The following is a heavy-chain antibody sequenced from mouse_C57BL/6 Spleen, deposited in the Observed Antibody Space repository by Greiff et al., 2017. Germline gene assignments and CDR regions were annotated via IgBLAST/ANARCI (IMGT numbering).Heavy chain of an antibody. J-gene: IGHJ1*03. CDR2: IDPANGNT. D-gene: IGHD1-1*01. V-gene: IGHV14-3*01. CDR1: GFNIKNTY. CDR3: ARSLTTVVTVRYFDV. Sequence: EVQLQQSVAELVRPGASVKLSCTASGFNIKNTYMYWVKQRPEQGLEWIGRIDPANGNTKYAPKFQGKATITADTSSNTAYLQLSSLTSEDTAIYYCARSLTTVVTVRYFDVWGTGTTVTVSS.